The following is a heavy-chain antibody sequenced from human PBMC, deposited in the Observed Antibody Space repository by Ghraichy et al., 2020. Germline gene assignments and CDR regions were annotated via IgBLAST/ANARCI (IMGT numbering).Heavy chain of an antibody. D-gene: IGHD5-24*01. Sequence: SETLSLTCAVYGGTFSDYQWTWIRQPPGEGLEWIGDINHSGSTNYNVSLKSRVIISLDTSKNHFSLKLRSVTAADTAVYYCARATIRDGMDVWGQGTTVTVSS. CDR1: GGTFSDYQ. J-gene: IGHJ6*02. CDR2: INHSGST. CDR3: ARATIRDGMDV. V-gene: IGHV4-34*01.